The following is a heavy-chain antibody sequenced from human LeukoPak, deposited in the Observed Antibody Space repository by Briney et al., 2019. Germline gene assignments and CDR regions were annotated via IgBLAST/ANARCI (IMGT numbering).Heavy chain of an antibody. V-gene: IGHV4-59*01. D-gene: IGHD1-26*01. CDR2: IYYSGST. J-gene: IGHJ4*02. CDR1: GGSISSYY. Sequence: SETLSLTCTVSGGSISSYYWSWIRQPPGKGLKWIGYIYYSGSTNYNPSLKSRVTISVDTSKNQFSLKLSSVTAADTAVYYCARGGEWELALFDYWGQGTLVTVSS. CDR3: ARGGEWELALFDY.